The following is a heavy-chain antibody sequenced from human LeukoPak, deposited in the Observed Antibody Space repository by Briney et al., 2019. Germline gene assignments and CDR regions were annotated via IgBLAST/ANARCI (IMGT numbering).Heavy chain of an antibody. J-gene: IGHJ4*02. V-gene: IGHV4-34*01. Sequence: SETLSLTCAVYGGSFSGYYWSWIRQPPGKGLEWIGEINHSGSTNYNPSLKSRVTISVDTSKNQFSLKLSSVTAADTAVYYCAREYGSGYSHWGQGTLVTVSS. CDR2: INHSGST. CDR3: AREYGSGYSH. D-gene: IGHD3-22*01. CDR1: GGSFSGYY.